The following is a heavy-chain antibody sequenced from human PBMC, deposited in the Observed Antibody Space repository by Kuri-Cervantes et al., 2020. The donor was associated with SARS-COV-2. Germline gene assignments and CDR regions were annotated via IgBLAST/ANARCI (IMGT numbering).Heavy chain of an antibody. J-gene: IGHJ6*02. CDR2: ISFDGIDK. V-gene: IGHV3-30*18. CDR1: GFTFSKYA. Sequence: GGPLRLSCAASGFTFSKYAVHWLRQAPGKGLEWVAIISFDGIDKYYGDSVKGRFTISRDNSKNTLYLQMNSLRAEDTAVYYCAKEISTTGHRYFYGMDVWGQGTTVTVSS. CDR3: AKEISTTGHRYFYGMDV. D-gene: IGHD2/OR15-2a*01.